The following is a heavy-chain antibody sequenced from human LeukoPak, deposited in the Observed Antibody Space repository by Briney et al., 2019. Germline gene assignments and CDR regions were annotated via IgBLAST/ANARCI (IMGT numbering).Heavy chain of an antibody. V-gene: IGHV4-59*01. CDR1: GGSISSYY. D-gene: IGHD1-1*01. Sequence: PSETLSLTCTVSGGSISSYYWSWIRQPPGKGLEWIGYIYYSGTTNYNPSLKSRVTISVDTSKNQFSLKLSSVTAADTAVYYCAGTLRYNWNDVNWFDPWGQGTLVTVSS. CDR2: IYYSGTT. CDR3: AGTLRYNWNDVNWFDP. J-gene: IGHJ5*02.